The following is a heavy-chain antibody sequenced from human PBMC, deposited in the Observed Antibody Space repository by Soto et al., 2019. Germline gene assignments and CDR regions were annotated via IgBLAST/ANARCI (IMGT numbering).Heavy chain of an antibody. V-gene: IGHV3-9*01. CDR2: ISWNSGTI. CDR3: AKDDGSGSYYTHFDY. D-gene: IGHD3-10*01. J-gene: IGHJ4*02. CDR1: GFGFSSYS. Sequence: GGSLRLSCVASGFGFSSYSMHWVRQAPGKGLEWVSGISWNSGTIGYADSVKGRFTISRDNSKNTLYLQMNSLRAEDTAVYYCAKDDGSGSYYTHFDYWGQGTLVTVSS.